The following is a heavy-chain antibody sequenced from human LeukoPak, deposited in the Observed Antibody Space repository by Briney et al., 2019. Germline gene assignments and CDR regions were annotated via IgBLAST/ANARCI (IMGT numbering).Heavy chain of an antibody. J-gene: IGHJ4*02. Sequence: ASVKVSCKASGGTFSSYAISWVRQAPGQGLEWMGGIIPIFGTANYAQKFQGRVTITADESTSTAYMELSSLRSEDTAVYYCARGNGVGWLQFWYFDYWGQGTLVTVSS. D-gene: IGHD5-24*01. CDR3: ARGNGVGWLQFWYFDY. CDR1: GGTFSSYA. CDR2: IIPIFGTA. V-gene: IGHV1-69*13.